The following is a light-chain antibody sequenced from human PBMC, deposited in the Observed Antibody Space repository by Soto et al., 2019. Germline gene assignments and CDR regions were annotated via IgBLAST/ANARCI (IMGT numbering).Light chain of an antibody. Sequence: DIHMTQSTSSLFASHGDRVAITCRASQSISSYLNWYRQKPGKPPKILIYAASSLPSGVPSRFSGSGSGTDCTLTISSLQPEDFETNYCQQSYSTPWTFGQGTKVEIK. V-gene: IGKV1-39*01. CDR2: AAS. CDR1: QSISSY. J-gene: IGKJ1*01. CDR3: QQSYSTPWT.